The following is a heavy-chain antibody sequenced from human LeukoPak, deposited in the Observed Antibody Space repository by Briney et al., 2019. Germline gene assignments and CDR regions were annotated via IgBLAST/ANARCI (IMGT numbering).Heavy chain of an antibody. J-gene: IGHJ4*02. CDR3: ARLAVAGNSVDY. D-gene: IGHD6-19*01. CDR2: INHSGST. V-gene: IGHV4-34*01. CDR1: GGSFSGYY. Sequence: SETLSLTCAVYGGSFSGYYWSWIRQPPGKGLEWIGEINHSGSTNYNPSLKSRVTISVDTSKNQFSLKLSSVTAADTAVYYCARLAVAGNSVDYWGQGTLVTVSS.